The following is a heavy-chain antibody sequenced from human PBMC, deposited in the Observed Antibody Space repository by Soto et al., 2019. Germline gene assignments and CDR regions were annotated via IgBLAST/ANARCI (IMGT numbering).Heavy chain of an antibody. V-gene: IGHV3-30*18. CDR2: ISYDGSNK. CDR3: AKTASRSGYNPYFQH. J-gene: IGHJ1*01. Sequence: QVQLVESGGGVVQPGRSLRLSCAASGFTFSSYGMHWVRQAPGKGLEWVAVISYDGSNKYYADSVKGRFTISRDNSKNTLYLQMNSLRAEDTAVYYCAKTASRSGYNPYFQHWGQGTLVTVSS. D-gene: IGHD5-12*01. CDR1: GFTFSSYG.